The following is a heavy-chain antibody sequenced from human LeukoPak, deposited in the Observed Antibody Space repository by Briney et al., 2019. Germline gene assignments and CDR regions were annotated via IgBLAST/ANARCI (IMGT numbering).Heavy chain of an antibody. Sequence: KPGGSPRLSCAASGFTFSSYSMNWVRQAPGKGLEWVSSIGSSSSYIYYADSVKGRFTISRDNAKNSLYLQMNSLRAEDTAVYYCARARLGYCSSTSCLNNNWFDPWGQGTLVTVSS. D-gene: IGHD2-2*01. CDR3: ARARLGYCSSTSCLNNNWFDP. CDR2: IGSSSSYI. CDR1: GFTFSSYS. V-gene: IGHV3-21*01. J-gene: IGHJ5*02.